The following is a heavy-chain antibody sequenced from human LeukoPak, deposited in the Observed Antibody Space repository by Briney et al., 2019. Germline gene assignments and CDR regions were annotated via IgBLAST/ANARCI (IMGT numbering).Heavy chain of an antibody. CDR2: IYPGDSDT. Sequence: GESLKISCKGFEYTFTSYWIGWVRQMPGKGPEWMGIIYPGDSDTRYSPSFQGQVTISADKSISTAYLQWSSLKASDTAMYYCASRKEDPGAFDIWGQGTMVTVSS. J-gene: IGHJ3*02. V-gene: IGHV5-51*01. CDR3: ASRKEDPGAFDI. CDR1: EYTFTSYW.